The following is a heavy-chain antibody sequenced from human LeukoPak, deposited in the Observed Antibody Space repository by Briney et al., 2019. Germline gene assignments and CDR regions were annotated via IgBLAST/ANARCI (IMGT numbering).Heavy chain of an antibody. D-gene: IGHD6-19*01. Sequence: GGSLRLSCAAFGFTFRSFAMSWVRQAPGKGLEWVSGISDSGASGGSTNYADSVKGRFTISRDNSKNTMYLQMNSLRAEDTAVYYCARERPSIAVAGYFDYWGQGTLVTVSS. J-gene: IGHJ4*02. CDR2: ISDSGASGGST. CDR1: GFTFRSFA. CDR3: ARERPSIAVAGYFDY. V-gene: IGHV3-23*01.